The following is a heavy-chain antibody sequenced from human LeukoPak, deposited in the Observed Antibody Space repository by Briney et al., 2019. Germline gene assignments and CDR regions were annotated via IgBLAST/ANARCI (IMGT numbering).Heavy chain of an antibody. CDR3: ARVGELRPGDPQYSSSPPGGRWFDP. J-gene: IGHJ5*02. Sequence: PSETLSLTCTVSGYSISSGHYRGWIRQPPGKGLEWIGSIYHSGSTYYNPSLKSRVTISVDTSKNQFSLKLSSVTAADTAVYYCARVGELRPGDPQYSSSPPGGRWFDPWGQGTLVTVSS. D-gene: IGHD6-6*01. V-gene: IGHV4-38-2*02. CDR2: IYHSGST. CDR1: GYSISSGHY.